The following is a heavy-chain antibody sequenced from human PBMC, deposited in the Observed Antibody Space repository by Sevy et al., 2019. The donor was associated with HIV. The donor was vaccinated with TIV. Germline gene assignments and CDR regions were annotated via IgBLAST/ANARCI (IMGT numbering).Heavy chain of an antibody. Sequence: ASVKVSCSTSGYTFSVHYIYWVRQAAGQGLEWMGWINPNTGDTNFSPKFQGRVTMTRESSINTAYMELSRLTSADTGVYFCARLRYSDPSGQYYGGGADYFVYWGQGTLVTVSS. CDR1: GYTFSVHY. CDR2: INPNTGDT. CDR3: ARLRYSDPSGQYYGGGADYFVY. D-gene: IGHD3-22*01. J-gene: IGHJ4*02. V-gene: IGHV1-2*02.